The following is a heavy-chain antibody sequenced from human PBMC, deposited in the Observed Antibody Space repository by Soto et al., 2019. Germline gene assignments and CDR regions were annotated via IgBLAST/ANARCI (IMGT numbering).Heavy chain of an antibody. D-gene: IGHD5-12*01. CDR2: TYYSGST. V-gene: IGHV4-39*01. CDR3: ARLSYSGYASDWFDP. J-gene: IGHJ5*02. Sequence: QLQLQESGPGLVKPSETLSLTCTVSGCSISSSSYYWGWIRPPPGKGLEWIGSTYYSGSTSYNQSLKSRVTISVDTSKNQFSLQLSSVTAADTAVYYCARLSYSGYASDWFDPWGQGTLVTVSS. CDR1: GCSISSSSYY.